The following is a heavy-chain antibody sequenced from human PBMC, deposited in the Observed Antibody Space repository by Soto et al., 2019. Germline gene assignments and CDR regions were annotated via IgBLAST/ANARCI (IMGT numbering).Heavy chain of an antibody. D-gene: IGHD3-10*01. Sequence: SLRLSCAASGFTFSTYTMNWVRQAPGKGLEWISSISSGSSYIYYAGSVKGRFTISRDNAKNSLFLQMNSLRADDTAVYYCARDILSGGAYPDSWGQGTKVTVSS. CDR3: ARDILSGGAYPDS. CDR1: GFTFSTYT. V-gene: IGHV3-21*01. CDR2: ISSGSSYI. J-gene: IGHJ5*01.